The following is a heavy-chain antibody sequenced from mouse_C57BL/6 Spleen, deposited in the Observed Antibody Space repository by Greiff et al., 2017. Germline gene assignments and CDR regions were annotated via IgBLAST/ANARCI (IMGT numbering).Heavy chain of an antibody. Sequence: QVQLKQPGAELVMPGASVKLSCKASGYTFTSYWMHWVKQRPGQGLEWIGEIDPSDSYTNYNQKFKGKSTLTVDKSSSTAYMQLSSLTSEDSAVYYCARQFITTVVDAMDYWGQGTSVTVSS. CDR2: IDPSDSYT. CDR3: ARQFITTVVDAMDY. J-gene: IGHJ4*01. CDR1: GYTFTSYW. D-gene: IGHD1-1*01. V-gene: IGHV1-69*01.